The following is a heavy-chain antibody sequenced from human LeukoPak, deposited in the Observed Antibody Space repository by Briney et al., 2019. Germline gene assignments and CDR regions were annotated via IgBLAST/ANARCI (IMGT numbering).Heavy chain of an antibody. D-gene: IGHD3-22*01. V-gene: IGHV1-2*02. CDR1: GYTFTGYY. J-gene: IGHJ4*02. Sequence: ASVKVSCKASGYTFTGYYMHWVRQAPGQGLEWMGWINPNSGGTNYAQKFQGRVTMTRDTSISTAYMELSRLRSDDTAVYYCARYDSSGYCYDYWGQGTLVTVSS. CDR2: INPNSGGT. CDR3: ARYDSSGYCYDY.